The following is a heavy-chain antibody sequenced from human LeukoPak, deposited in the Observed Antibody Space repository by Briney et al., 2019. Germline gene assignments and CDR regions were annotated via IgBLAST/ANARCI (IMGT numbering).Heavy chain of an antibody. Sequence: SETLSLTCTVSGGSISSGDYYWSWIRQPPGKGLEWIGEIYHSGSTNYNPSLKSRVTISVDTSKNQFSLKLSSVTAADTAMYYCARGSFDYGDYQIFDYWGQGTLVTVSS. CDR2: IYHSGST. V-gene: IGHV4-30-4*01. CDR1: GGSISSGDYY. J-gene: IGHJ4*02. D-gene: IGHD4-17*01. CDR3: ARGSFDYGDYQIFDY.